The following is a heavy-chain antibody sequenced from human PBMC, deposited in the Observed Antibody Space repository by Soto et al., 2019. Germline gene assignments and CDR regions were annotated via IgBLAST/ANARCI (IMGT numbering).Heavy chain of an antibody. CDR3: APLSVSLSGPYGIHV. D-gene: IGHD2-15*01. CDR2: MLYSGLT. J-gene: IGHJ6*02. Sequence: SETLSVTCSVSGYSVSSSDYYWAWIRQPPGKGLEWIGSMLYSGLTYYNPSLKSRVTLSVDTSKNQFSVRLNSVTASDTAVYYCAPLSVSLSGPYGIHVWGQGTTVTVSS. CDR1: GYSVSSSDYY. V-gene: IGHV4-39*01.